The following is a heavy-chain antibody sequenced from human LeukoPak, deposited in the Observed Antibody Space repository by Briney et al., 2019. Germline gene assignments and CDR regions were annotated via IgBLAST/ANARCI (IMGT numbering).Heavy chain of an antibody. CDR3: AKDHGGCSGGSCYSGWFDP. J-gene: IGHJ5*02. CDR1: GFTVSSNY. Sequence: GGSLRLSCAASGFTVSSNYMSWVRQAPGKGLEWVSVIYSGGSTYYADSVKGRFTISRDNSKNTLYLQMNSLRAEDTAVYYCAKDHGGCSGGSCYSGWFDPWGQGTLVTVSS. D-gene: IGHD2-15*01. V-gene: IGHV3-53*01. CDR2: IYSGGST.